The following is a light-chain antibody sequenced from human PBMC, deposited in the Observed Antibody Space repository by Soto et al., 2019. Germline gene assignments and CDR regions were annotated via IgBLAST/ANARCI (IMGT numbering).Light chain of an antibody. Sequence: EIVLAQSPGTLSLSPGESATLSCRASQSVSSSFLAWYQQKAGQAPRLLSYGASRRATGIPHRFSGSGSGTDFTLTISRLEPEDFAVYYCQQYVSSPWAFGQGTKVEI. V-gene: IGKV3-20*01. J-gene: IGKJ1*01. CDR3: QQYVSSPWA. CDR2: GAS. CDR1: QSVSSSF.